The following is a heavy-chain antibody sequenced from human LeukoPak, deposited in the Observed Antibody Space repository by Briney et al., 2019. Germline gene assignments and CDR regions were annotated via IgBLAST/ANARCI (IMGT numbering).Heavy chain of an antibody. CDR2: IYYSGST. J-gene: IGHJ4*02. V-gene: IGHV4-31*03. D-gene: IGHD3-22*01. Sequence: SETLSLTCTVSGGSISSGGYYWSWIRQHPGKGLEWIGYIYYSGSTYYNPSLKSRVTISVDTSKNQFSLKLSSVTAADTAVYYCARLGYPDLDDSSGYSLDYWGQGTLVTVSS. CDR1: GGSISSGGYY. CDR3: ARLGYPDLDDSSGYSLDY.